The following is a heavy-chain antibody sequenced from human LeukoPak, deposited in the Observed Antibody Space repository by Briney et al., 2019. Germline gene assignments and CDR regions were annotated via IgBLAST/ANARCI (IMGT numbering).Heavy chain of an antibody. CDR1: GFTFSSYA. Sequence: GGSLRLSSAASGFTFSSYAMSWVRQAPGKGLDWVSLISDSVGGTYYADSVKGRFTISRDNSKNTLYLQMNSLRAEDTAVYYCAKGGSSGWYHLDFWGQGTLVTVSS. V-gene: IGHV3-23*01. J-gene: IGHJ4*02. CDR2: ISDSVGGT. CDR3: AKGGSSGWYHLDF. D-gene: IGHD6-19*01.